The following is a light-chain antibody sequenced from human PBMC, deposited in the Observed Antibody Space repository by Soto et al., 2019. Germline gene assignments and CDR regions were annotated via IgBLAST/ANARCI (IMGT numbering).Light chain of an antibody. CDR3: QQYGRSLMWT. CDR1: QSVRTTS. J-gene: IGKJ1*01. Sequence: EIVLTQSPGTLSLSPGERATLSCRATQSVRTTSLAWYQQRPGQAPRLLIYGVSSRATGIPDRFSGSGSWTDFILTISKLEPEDFGVYYCQQYGRSLMWTFGQGTKVEIK. CDR2: GVS. V-gene: IGKV3-20*01.